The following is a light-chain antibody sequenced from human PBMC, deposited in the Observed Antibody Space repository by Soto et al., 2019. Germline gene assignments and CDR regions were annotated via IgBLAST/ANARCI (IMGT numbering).Light chain of an antibody. CDR1: QSVSSN. CDR2: DTS. V-gene: IGKV3-15*01. J-gene: IGKJ4*01. Sequence: EIVMTQSPATLSVSPGERATLSCRASQSVSSNLAWYQQKPGQAPRLLIYDTSARATGVPARFSVSRSGPEFTLTINSLQSEDFSIYYCQRYNNWPLTFGGGTKVDIK. CDR3: QRYNNWPLT.